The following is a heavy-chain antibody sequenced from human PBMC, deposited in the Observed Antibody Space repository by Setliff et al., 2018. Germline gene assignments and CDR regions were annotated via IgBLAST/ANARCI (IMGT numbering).Heavy chain of an antibody. V-gene: IGHV4-61*09. Sequence: PSETLSLTCTVSDGSLYSGNYYWTWIRQPAGKALEWIGHIHGTEGTHYNPSLESRVTISRDKSPNQFSLMLRSVTAADTALYYCARGDSSGNNYPVLDYWGQGTLVTVSS. CDR2: IHGTEGT. D-gene: IGHD5-18*01. J-gene: IGHJ4*02. CDR3: ARGDSSGNNYPVLDY. CDR1: DGSLYSGNYY.